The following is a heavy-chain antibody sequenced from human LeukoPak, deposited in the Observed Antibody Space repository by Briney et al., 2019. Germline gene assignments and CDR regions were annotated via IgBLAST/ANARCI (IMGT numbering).Heavy chain of an antibody. D-gene: IGHD2-2*01. V-gene: IGHV1-69*13. CDR1: GGTFSSYA. CDR3: ARGGLRYCSSTSCYADAFDI. CDR2: IIPIFGTA. Sequence: ASVKVSCKASGGTFSSYAISWVRQAVGQGVLCRGGIIPIFGTANYAQKFQGRITITADESTSTAYMELSSLRSEDTAVYYCARGGLRYCSSTSCYADAFDIWGQGTMVTVSS. J-gene: IGHJ3*02.